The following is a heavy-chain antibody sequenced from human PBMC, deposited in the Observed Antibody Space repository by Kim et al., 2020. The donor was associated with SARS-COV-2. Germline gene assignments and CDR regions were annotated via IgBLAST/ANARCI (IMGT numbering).Heavy chain of an antibody. D-gene: IGHD4-17*01. CDR3: ARGTPRGLLFYYGMDV. J-gene: IGHJ6*02. V-gene: IGHV1-69*04. CDR2: IIPILGIA. Sequence: SVKVSCKASGGTFSSYAISWVRQAPGQGLEWMGRIIPILGIANYAQKFQGRVTITADKSTSTAYMELSSLRSEDTAVYYCARGTPRGLLFYYGMDVWGQGTTVTVSS. CDR1: GGTFSSYA.